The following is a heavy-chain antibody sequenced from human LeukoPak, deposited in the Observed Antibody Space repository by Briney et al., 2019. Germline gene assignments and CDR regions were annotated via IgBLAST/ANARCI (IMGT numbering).Heavy chain of an antibody. CDR3: ARDYWWNYDY. V-gene: IGHV3-30-3*01. Sequence: GGSLRLSCAASGFTVSSNYMSWVRQAPGKGLEWVAVISKDGSDKYYPGSVRGRFTISRDNSKNTIYLQMDSLRAEDTAIYYCARDYWWNYDYWGQGTLVTVSS. CDR1: GFTVSSNY. D-gene: IGHD1-7*01. J-gene: IGHJ4*02. CDR2: ISKDGSDK.